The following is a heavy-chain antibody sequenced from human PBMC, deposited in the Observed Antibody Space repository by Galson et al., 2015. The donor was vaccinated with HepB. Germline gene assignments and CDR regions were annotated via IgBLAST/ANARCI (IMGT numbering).Heavy chain of an antibody. CDR1: GGTFSSYT. CDR2: IIPILGIA. Sequence: SVKVSCKASGGTFSSYTISWVRQAPGQGLEWMGRIIPILGIANYAQKFQGRVTITADKSTSTAYMELSSLRSDDTAVYYCARGYYDSSGSDFDPWGQGTLVTVSS. D-gene: IGHD3-22*01. CDR3: ARGYYDSSGSDFDP. J-gene: IGHJ5*02. V-gene: IGHV1-69*02.